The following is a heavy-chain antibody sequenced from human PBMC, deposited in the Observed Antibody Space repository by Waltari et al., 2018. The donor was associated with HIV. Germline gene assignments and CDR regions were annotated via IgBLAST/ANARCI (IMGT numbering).Heavy chain of an antibody. CDR1: GGSFSGYY. CDR3: ARGRWGRGYNNPGPYYYGMDV. Sequence: QVQLQQWGAGLLTPSETLSLTCAVYGGSFSGYYWSWIRQPPGKGLEWIGEINHSGSTNYNPSLKSRVTISVDTSKNQFSLKLSSVTAADTAVYYCARGRWGRGYNNPGPYYYGMDVWGQGTTVTVSS. CDR2: INHSGST. V-gene: IGHV4-34*01. D-gene: IGHD5-18*01. J-gene: IGHJ6*02.